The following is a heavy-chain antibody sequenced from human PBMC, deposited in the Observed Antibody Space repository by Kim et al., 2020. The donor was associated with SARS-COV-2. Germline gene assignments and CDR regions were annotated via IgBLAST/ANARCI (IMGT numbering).Heavy chain of an antibody. V-gene: IGHV4-59*01. CDR1: GGSISSYY. CDR3: AREGDSNDAFDS. Sequence: SETLSLTCTVSGGSISSYYWSWIRQPPGKGLEWIGYICYSGSTNYNPSLKSRVTIAVDTSTNQFPLKLSSVTGADTAVYYCAREGDSNDAFDSWGQGTLVTVSS. D-gene: IGHD6-13*01. CDR2: ICYSGST. J-gene: IGHJ3*02.